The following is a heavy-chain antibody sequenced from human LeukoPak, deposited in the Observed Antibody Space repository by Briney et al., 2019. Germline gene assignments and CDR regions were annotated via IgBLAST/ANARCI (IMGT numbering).Heavy chain of an antibody. D-gene: IGHD3-16*02. J-gene: IGHJ4*02. CDR2: IYTSGST. CDR3: ARLLELSPFDY. CDR1: GGSFTNDY. V-gene: IGHV4-4*09. Sequence: SETLSLTCTVSGGSFTNDYWSWIRQPPGKGLEWIGYIYTSGSTNYNPSLKSRVTISVDTSKNQFSLKLSSVTAADTAVYYCARLLELSPFDYWGQGTLLTVSS.